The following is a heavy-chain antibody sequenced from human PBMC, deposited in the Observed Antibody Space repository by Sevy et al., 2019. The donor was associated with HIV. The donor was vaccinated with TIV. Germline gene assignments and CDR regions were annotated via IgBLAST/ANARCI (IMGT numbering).Heavy chain of an antibody. D-gene: IGHD3-16*02. J-gene: IGHJ4*02. CDR3: AREGYYDYIWGSYRYFNDY. V-gene: IGHV3-7*03. CDR1: GFTFSNYW. CDR2: IKQDGSEK. Sequence: GGSLRLSCAASGFTFSNYWMTWVRQAPGKGLEWVAHIKQDGSEKHYVDSVKGRFTISRDNSKNSVYLQMNSLRAEDTAGYFCAREGYYDYIWGSYRYFNDYWGQGTLVTVSS.